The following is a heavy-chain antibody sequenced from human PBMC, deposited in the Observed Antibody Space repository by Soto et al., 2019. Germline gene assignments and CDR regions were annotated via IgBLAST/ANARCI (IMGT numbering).Heavy chain of an antibody. J-gene: IGHJ4*02. Sequence: QVQLQESGPGLVKPSETLSLTCTVSGGSISNHYWSWIRQPPGTGLEWIGYNYYNGNTNYNPFLKSRVTMSVDTSKNQFSLKLSSVTAADTAVYYCARSNWYSEYWGQGTLVTVSS. CDR3: ARSNWYSEY. CDR2: NYYNGNT. V-gene: IGHV4-59*11. D-gene: IGHD7-27*01. CDR1: GGSISNHY.